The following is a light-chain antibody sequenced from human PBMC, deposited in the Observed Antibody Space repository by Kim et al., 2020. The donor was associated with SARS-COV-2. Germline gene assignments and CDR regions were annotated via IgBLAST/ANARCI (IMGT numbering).Light chain of an antibody. CDR1: QTIKSNY. CDR3: QQYGDSQYT. Sequence: LSPGERATLSCRASQTIKSNYLAWYQQKTGQPPRVLIYGASYRATGVPDRFSGSGFETDFTLTITGLEPDDFAVYYCQQYGDSQYTFGQGTKLEI. CDR2: GAS. J-gene: IGKJ2*01. V-gene: IGKV3-20*01.